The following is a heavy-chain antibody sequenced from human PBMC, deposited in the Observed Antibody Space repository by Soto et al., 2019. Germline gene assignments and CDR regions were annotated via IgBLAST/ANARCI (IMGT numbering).Heavy chain of an antibody. V-gene: IGHV1-69*12. CDR3: ARGGGVVLKATHYFDY. CDR1: GGTFSSYA. CDR2: IIPIFGTA. J-gene: IGHJ4*02. D-gene: IGHD2-21*01. Sequence: QVQLVQSGAEVKKPGSSVKVSCKASGGTFSSYAISWVRQAPGQGLEWMGGIIPIFGTANYAQKFQCRVTITADESTSTADRELSSLRAEDTAVYYCARGGGVVLKATHYFDYWGQGTLVTVSS.